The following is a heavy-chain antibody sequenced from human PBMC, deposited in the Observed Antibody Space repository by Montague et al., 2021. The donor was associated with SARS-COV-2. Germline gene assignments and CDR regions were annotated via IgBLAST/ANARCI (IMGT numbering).Heavy chain of an antibody. CDR3: ARGAPGY. Sequence: SETLSLTCAVYGGSFSDYHWTWIRQSPGGGLEWIGQINYGGSTKYNPSLRSRATISIGTSKNQFSLKLTSATAADTAVYYCARGAPGYWGQGALVTVSS. CDR1: GGSFSDYH. D-gene: IGHD1-1*01. J-gene: IGHJ4*02. CDR2: INYGGST. V-gene: IGHV4-34*01.